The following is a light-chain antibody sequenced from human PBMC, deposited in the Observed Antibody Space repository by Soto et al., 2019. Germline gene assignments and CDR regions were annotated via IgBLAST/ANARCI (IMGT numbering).Light chain of an antibody. CDR3: CSYASDSTYV. Sequence: LTQPASVSGSPGQSITISCTGTSSDVGNYNLVSWYQQHPGKAPKLMIYEGSRRPSGVSNRFSGSESGNAASLTISGLQAEDEADYYCCSYASDSTYVFGSGTKVTVL. CDR2: EGS. J-gene: IGLJ1*01. CDR1: SSDVGNYNL. V-gene: IGLV2-23*01.